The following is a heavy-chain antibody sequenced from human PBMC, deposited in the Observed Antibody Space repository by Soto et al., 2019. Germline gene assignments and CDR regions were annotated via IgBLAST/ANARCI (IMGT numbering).Heavy chain of an antibody. D-gene: IGHD4-4*01. V-gene: IGHV3-23*01. J-gene: IGHJ5*02. Sequence: EVQLLESGGGLVQPGGSLRLSCAASGFTFSSYAMSWVRQAPEKGLEWVSAISGSGRTTYYADSVRGRFTVSRDNSKKTLFLQMNSLRAEDTAVYYCAKDVGDYSTSPYNYFDPWGLGTLVTVSS. CDR3: AKDVGDYSTSPYNYFDP. CDR1: GFTFSSYA. CDR2: ISGSGRTT.